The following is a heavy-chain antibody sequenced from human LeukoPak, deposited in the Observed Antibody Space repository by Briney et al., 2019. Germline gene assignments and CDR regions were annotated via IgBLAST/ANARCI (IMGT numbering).Heavy chain of an antibody. CDR3: ARDWVGATTFDY. Sequence: PGGSLRLSCAASGFIFSSYSMNWVRQAPGKGLEWVSSISSSSNHIYYADSVKGRFTISRDNAKNSLYLQMNSLRAEDTAVYYCARDWVGATTFDYWGQGTLVTVSS. J-gene: IGHJ4*02. D-gene: IGHD1-26*01. V-gene: IGHV3-21*01. CDR1: GFIFSSYS. CDR2: ISSSSNHI.